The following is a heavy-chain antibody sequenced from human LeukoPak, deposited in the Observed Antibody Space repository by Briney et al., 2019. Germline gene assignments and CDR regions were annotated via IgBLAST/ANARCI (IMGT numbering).Heavy chain of an antibody. CDR2: ISWNSGSI. J-gene: IGHJ4*02. D-gene: IGHD3-3*01. CDR3: AKDMVSIFGVVLFDY. CDR1: GFTFDDYA. V-gene: IGHV3-9*01. Sequence: GGSLRLSCAAAGFTFDDYAMRWVRQAPGKGLERVSGISWNSGSIGYADSVKGRFTISRDNAKNSLYLQMNSLRAEDTALYYCAKDMVSIFGVVLFDYWGQGTLVTVSS.